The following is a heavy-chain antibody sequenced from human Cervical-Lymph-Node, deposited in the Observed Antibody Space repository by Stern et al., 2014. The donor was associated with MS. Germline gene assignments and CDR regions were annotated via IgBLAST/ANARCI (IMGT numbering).Heavy chain of an antibody. Sequence: QLQLQESGPGLVKPSETLSLTCTVSGGSISSSSHHWGWIRQSPGKGLEWLGSVSYRGNMFINTSLKSLLLLFVVTSQNQFPLQMTSVTAADTAVYYCARQYEPLLFPGNFDYWGQGTLVTVSS. CDR1: GGSISSSSHH. D-gene: IGHD2-21*02. J-gene: IGHJ4*02. CDR2: VSYRGNM. V-gene: IGHV4-39*01. CDR3: ARQYEPLLFPGNFDY.